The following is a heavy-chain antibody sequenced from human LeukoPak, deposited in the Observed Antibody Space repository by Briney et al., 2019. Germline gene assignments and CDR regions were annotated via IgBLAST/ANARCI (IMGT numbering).Heavy chain of an antibody. Sequence: HPGGSLRLSCAASEFTFSRYGMHWVRQAPGKGLEWVAFIRYDRSNKYYADSEKGRFTISRDNSKNTLYMQMNSLRAEDTAVYYCAELGITMIGGVWGKGTTVTISS. J-gene: IGHJ6*04. CDR3: AELGITMIGGV. V-gene: IGHV3-30*02. CDR1: EFTFSRYG. CDR2: IRYDRSNK. D-gene: IGHD3-10*02.